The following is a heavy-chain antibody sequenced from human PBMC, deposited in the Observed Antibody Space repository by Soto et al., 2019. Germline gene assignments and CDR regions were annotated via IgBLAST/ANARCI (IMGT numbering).Heavy chain of an antibody. Sequence: PSETLSLTCTVSGGSISSYYWSWIRQPPVKGLEWIGYIYYSGSTNYNPSLKSRVTISVDTSRNQFSLKLSSVTAADTAVYYCARLYCSSISCYGDYWGQGTLVTVSS. CDR1: GGSISSYY. CDR3: ARLYCSSISCYGDY. J-gene: IGHJ4*02. V-gene: IGHV4-59*08. CDR2: IYYSGST. D-gene: IGHD2-2*01.